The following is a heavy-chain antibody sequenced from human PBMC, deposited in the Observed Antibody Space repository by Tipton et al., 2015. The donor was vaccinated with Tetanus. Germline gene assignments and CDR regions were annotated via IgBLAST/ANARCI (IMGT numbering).Heavy chain of an antibody. J-gene: IGHJ3*02. CDR2: IYRRETT. V-gene: IGHV4-39*01. CDR1: GYSNGTSRPY. Sequence: GLVKPSETLSLTCAVSGYSNGTSRPYLIRISQPPGQDPEWNGSIYRRETTYYNPSLKSRVTVSIDMSKNQFSLKLSSVTAADTALYSCVMPINHGFDMCRQGTCVIVS. D-gene: IGHD1-14*01. CDR3: VMPINHGFDM.